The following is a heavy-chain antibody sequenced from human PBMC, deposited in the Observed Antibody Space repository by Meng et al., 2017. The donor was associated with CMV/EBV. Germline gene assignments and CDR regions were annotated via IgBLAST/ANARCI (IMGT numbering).Heavy chain of an antibody. J-gene: IGHJ6*02. CDR3: ARGRYEPFAPYYYYGMDV. V-gene: IGHV1-69*05. CDR2: IIPIFGTA. CDR1: GGTFSSYA. Sequence: SVKVSCKASGGTFSSYAISWVRQAPGQGLEWMGGIIPIFGTANYAQKFQGRVTITTDESTSTAYMELNSLRSEDTAVYYCARGRYEPFAPYYYYGMDVWGQGTTVTVSS. D-gene: IGHD1-1*01.